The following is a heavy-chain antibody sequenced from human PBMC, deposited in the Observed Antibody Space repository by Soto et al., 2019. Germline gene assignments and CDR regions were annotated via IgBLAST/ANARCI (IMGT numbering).Heavy chain of an antibody. V-gene: IGHV3-48*03. CDR2: INSGGSTI. Sequence: EVQLVESGGGLVQPGGSLRLSCVASGFSFDYYEMNWVRQAPGKGLEWVAYINSGGSTIHYADSVRGRFTVSRDNAKNSLYLQMNSLRVEDTALYYCARDRAAGGYCGQGTLVTVSS. CDR3: ARDRAAGGY. D-gene: IGHD6-13*01. CDR1: GFSFDYYE. J-gene: IGHJ4*02.